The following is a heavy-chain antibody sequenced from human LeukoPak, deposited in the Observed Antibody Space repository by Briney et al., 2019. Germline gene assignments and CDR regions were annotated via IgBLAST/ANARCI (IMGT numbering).Heavy chain of an antibody. CDR3: ARVYYGSGYSRGVEAGMDV. Sequence: SETLSLTCTVSGGSISSSSYYWGWIRQPPGKGLEWIGSIYYSGSTYYNPSLKSRVTISVDTSKNQFSLKLSSVTAADTAVYYCARVYYGSGYSRGVEAGMDVWGQGTTVTVSS. D-gene: IGHD3-10*01. CDR1: GGSISSSSYY. CDR2: IYYSGST. V-gene: IGHV4-39*07. J-gene: IGHJ6*02.